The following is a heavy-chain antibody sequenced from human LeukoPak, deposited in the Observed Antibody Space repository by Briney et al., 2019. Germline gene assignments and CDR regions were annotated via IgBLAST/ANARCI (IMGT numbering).Heavy chain of an antibody. Sequence: GGSLRLSCAASGFTFSAYSMNWVRQAPGKGLEWVSTISSNSNYIYYADSVKGRFAISRDNARDSVSLQMDSLRAEDTAVYFCTRDLSARFPGGFDYWGQGILVTVPS. CDR2: ISSNSNYI. V-gene: IGHV3-21*06. CDR3: TRDLSARFPGGFDY. CDR1: GFTFSAYS. D-gene: IGHD3-10*01. J-gene: IGHJ4*02.